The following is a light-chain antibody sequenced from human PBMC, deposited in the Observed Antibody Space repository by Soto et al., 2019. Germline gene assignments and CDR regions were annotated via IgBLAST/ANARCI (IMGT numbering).Light chain of an antibody. CDR1: QSISSW. J-gene: IGKJ4*01. Sequence: DIQMTQSPSTLSASVGARVTITCRASQSISSWLAWYQQKPGKAPNLLIYKASTLESGVPSRFSGSGSGTEFTLTISSLQAEDFATYYCQQYYTNPLTFGGGTKVEIK. V-gene: IGKV1-5*03. CDR3: QQYYTNPLT. CDR2: KAS.